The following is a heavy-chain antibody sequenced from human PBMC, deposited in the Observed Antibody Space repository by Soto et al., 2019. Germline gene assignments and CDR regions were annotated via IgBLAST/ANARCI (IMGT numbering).Heavy chain of an antibody. CDR1: GYAISRGGYY. J-gene: IGHJ2*01. Sequence: QVQLQESGPGRVRPSQSLSLICDVSGYAISRGGYYWSWLRQVPGKGLEWIGSIDYSGDTFYNPSLESRVTISVDPSKNQFFLSLSIVTAADTALFYCARDGSSLNWYFDLWGRGTLVTVSS. V-gene: IGHV4-31*11. CDR2: IDYSGDT. CDR3: ARDGSSLNWYFDL. D-gene: IGHD2-15*01.